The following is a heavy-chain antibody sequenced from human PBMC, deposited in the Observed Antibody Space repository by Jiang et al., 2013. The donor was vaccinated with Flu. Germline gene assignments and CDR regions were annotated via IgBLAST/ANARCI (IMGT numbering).Heavy chain of an antibody. V-gene: IGHV1-46*01. J-gene: IGHJ4*02. CDR3: AIGYGDYPFGY. CDR2: INPSGGST. D-gene: IGHD4-17*01. Sequence: MHWVRQAPGQGLEWMGIINPSGGSTSYAQKFQGRVTMTRDTSTSTVYMELSSLRSEDTAVYYCAIGYGDYPFGYWGQGTLVTVSS.